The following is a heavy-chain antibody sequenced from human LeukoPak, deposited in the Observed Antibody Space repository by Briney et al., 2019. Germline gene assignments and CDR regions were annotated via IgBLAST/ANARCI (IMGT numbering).Heavy chain of an antibody. V-gene: IGHV3-53*01. CDR3: ARGIAVVGNSGDCFDY. Sequence: GGSLRLSCAASGFTVSSNYMSWVRQAPVKELEWVSVIYSGGSTYYADSVKGRFTISRDNSKNTLYLQMNSLRAEDTAVYYCARGIAVVGNSGDCFDYWGQGTLVTVSS. CDR1: GFTVSSNY. D-gene: IGHD6-19*01. J-gene: IGHJ4*02. CDR2: IYSGGST.